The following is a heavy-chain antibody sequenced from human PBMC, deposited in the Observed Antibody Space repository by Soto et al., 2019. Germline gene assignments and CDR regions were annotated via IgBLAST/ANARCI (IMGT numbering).Heavy chain of an antibody. CDR2: IYWDDDK. CDR1: GFSLSTSGVG. D-gene: IGHD1-1*01. J-gene: IGHJ4*02. CDR3: AHSPINSNDASSFDY. V-gene: IGHV2-5*02. Sequence: QITLKESGPTLVKPTQTLTLTCTFSGFSLSTSGVGVGWIRQPPGKALEWLALIYWDDDKRDSPSQNSRLTITKATSKNHVVLTMTNTDPVDTATYYCAHSPINSNDASSFDYWGQGTLVTVSS.